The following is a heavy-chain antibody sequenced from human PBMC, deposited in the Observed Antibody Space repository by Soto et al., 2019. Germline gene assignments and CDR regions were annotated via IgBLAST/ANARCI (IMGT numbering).Heavy chain of an antibody. CDR1: GSITNHH. Sequence: QVHLVQSGAEVKKPGAPVNVSCQASGSITNHHMHWVRQAPGQGLEWMGIFNPSGLSTTYAQKFQGRVTITRDTSTSTVYMELSSLTSEDTAVYFCAKVTHRGPIAVAGPLGSWGQGTLVIVSS. CDR2: FNPSGLST. D-gene: IGHD6-19*01. V-gene: IGHV1-46*01. J-gene: IGHJ4*02. CDR3: AKVTHRGPIAVAGPLGS.